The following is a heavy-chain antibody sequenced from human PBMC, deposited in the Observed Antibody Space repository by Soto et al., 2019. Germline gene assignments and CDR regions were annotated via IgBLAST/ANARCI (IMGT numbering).Heavy chain of an antibody. CDR1: GGSISSGDYS. CDR2: VHPAGST. Sequence: QLQLQESGSGLVKPSQTLSLTCAVSGGSISSGDYSWSWIRQPPGQGLEWIGYVHPAGSTYYNPSLKSRVSISIDKSKNQFSLKVSSVTAADTALYYCAREEWPGTNWFDPWGQGILVTVSS. V-gene: IGHV4-30-2*01. CDR3: AREEWPGTNWFDP. D-gene: IGHD3-3*01. J-gene: IGHJ5*02.